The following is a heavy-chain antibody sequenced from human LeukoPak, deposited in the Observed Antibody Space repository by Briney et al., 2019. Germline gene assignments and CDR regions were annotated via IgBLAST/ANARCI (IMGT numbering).Heavy chain of an antibody. CDR1: GGSISSSTYY. J-gene: IGHJ4*02. Sequence: ETLSLTCSVSGGSISSSTYYWGWIRQPPGKGLEWVSAISGSGGSTYYADSVKGRFTISRDNSKNTLYLQMNSLRAEDTAVYYCARTYDSSGYYYAPFDYWGQGTLVTVSS. V-gene: IGHV3-23*01. CDR2: ISGSGGST. D-gene: IGHD3-22*01. CDR3: ARTYDSSGYYYAPFDY.